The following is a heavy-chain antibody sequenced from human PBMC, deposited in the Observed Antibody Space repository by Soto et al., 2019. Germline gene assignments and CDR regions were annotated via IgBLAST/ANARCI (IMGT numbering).Heavy chain of an antibody. CDR1: GGSISSSSYY. J-gene: IGHJ4*02. D-gene: IGHD2-15*01. CDR2: IYYSGST. Sequence: QLQLQESGPGLVKPSETLSLTCTVSGGSISSSSYYWGWIRQPPGKGLEWIGSIYYSGSTYYNPSLKSRVTISVDTSKNHFSLKLSSVTAADTAVYYCARYCSGGSCANFDYWGQGTLVTVSS. CDR3: ARYCSGGSCANFDY. V-gene: IGHV4-39*02.